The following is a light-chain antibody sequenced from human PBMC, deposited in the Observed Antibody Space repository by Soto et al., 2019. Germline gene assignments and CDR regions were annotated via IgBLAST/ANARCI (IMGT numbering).Light chain of an antibody. J-gene: IGKJ2*01. CDR1: QSVSSRY. CDR3: QQYGGSPGYT. V-gene: IGKV3-20*01. CDR2: GVS. Sequence: EIVLTQSPGTLSLSPGERATLSCRASQSVSSRYLAWYQQKPGQAPRLLIFGVSNRATGIPDRFSGSGSGTDFTLTISRLEPEDFAVYYCQQYGGSPGYTFGQGTKLGIK.